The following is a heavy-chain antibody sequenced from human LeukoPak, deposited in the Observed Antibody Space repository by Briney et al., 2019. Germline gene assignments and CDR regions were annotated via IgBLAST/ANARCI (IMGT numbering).Heavy chain of an antibody. CDR1: GGTFSSYA. CDR2: IIPIFGTA. CDR3: ARGACGGDCYSNFDY. V-gene: IGHV1-69*05. J-gene: IGHJ4*02. Sequence: SVKVSCKAPGGTFSSYAISWVRQAPGQGLEWMGGIIPIFGTANYAQKFQGRVTITTDESTSTAYMELSSLRSEDTAVYYCARGACGGDCYSNFDYWGQGTLVTVSS. D-gene: IGHD2-21*02.